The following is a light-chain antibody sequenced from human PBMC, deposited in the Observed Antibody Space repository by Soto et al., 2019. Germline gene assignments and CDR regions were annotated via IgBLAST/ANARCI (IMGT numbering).Light chain of an antibody. Sequence: QSALTQPASVSGSPGQSIAISCTGTSSDVGSYNSVSWYQQFPGKAPKLILYAVTNRPSGGSNRFSGSKSGNTASLTISGLQAEDEADYLCSSYTTSATLVFGVGTQLTVL. CDR2: AVT. CDR3: SSYTTSATLV. CDR1: SSDVGSYNS. V-gene: IGLV2-14*01. J-gene: IGLJ2*01.